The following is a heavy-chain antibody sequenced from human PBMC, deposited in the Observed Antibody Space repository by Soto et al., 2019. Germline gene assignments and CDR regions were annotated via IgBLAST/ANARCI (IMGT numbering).Heavy chain of an antibody. CDR2: IYYSGST. Sequence: SETLSLTCTVSGGSISSYYWSWIRQPPGKGLEWIGYIYYSGSTNYHPSLKSRVTISVDTSKNQFSLKLSSVTAADTAVYYCARTGTNWFHPWGQGILVTVSS. CDR1: GGSISSYY. CDR3: ARTGTNWFHP. V-gene: IGHV4-59*08. J-gene: IGHJ5*02.